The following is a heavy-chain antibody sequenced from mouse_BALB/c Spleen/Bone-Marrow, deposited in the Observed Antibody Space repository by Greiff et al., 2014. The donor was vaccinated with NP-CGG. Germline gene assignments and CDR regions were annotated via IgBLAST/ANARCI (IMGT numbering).Heavy chain of an antibody. CDR3: ARSLYGYDWYFDV. V-gene: IGHV1-14*01. D-gene: IGHD2-2*01. CDR2: INPYNDGT. Sequence: EVKLQESGPELVKPGASVKMSCKASGYTFTSYVIQWVKQKPGQGLEWIGNINPYNDGTKYNEKFKGKATLTSDKSSSTAYMELSSLTSEDSAVYYCARSLYGYDWYFDVWGAGTTVTVSS. J-gene: IGHJ1*01. CDR1: GYTFTSYV.